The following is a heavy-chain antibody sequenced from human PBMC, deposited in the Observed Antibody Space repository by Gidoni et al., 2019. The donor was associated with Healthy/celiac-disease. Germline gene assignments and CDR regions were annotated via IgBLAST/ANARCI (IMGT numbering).Heavy chain of an antibody. V-gene: IGHV3-21*01. J-gene: IGHJ4*02. CDR3: ARGDRYCSSTSCPPDDY. CDR1: GFTFSSYS. Sequence: EVQLVESGGGLVKPGGSLSLSCAASGFTFSSYSMNWVRKAPGKGLEWVSSISSSSSYIYYADSVKGRLTISRDNAKNSLFLQMNSLRAEDTAVYYCARGDRYCSSTSCPPDDYWGQGTLVTVSS. CDR2: ISSSSSYI. D-gene: IGHD2-2*01.